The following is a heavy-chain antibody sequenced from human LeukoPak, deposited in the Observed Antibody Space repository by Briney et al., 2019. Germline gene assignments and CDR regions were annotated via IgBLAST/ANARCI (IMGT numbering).Heavy chain of an antibody. CDR1: GGSFSGYY. CDR2: IKHSGST. Sequence: SETLSLTCAVYGGSFSGYYWSWIRQPPGKGLEGIGEIKHSGSTNYNPSLKSRVTISVDTSKNQFSLKLSSVTAEDTAVYSCARHIPNYWGQGTLVTVSS. CDR3: ARHIPNY. J-gene: IGHJ4*02. V-gene: IGHV4-34*01.